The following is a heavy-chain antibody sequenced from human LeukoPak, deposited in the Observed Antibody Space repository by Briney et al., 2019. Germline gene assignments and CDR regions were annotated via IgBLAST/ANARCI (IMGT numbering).Heavy chain of an antibody. V-gene: IGHV3-21*01. CDR1: GFTFSSYS. CDR3: ASHSSRSGSFDF. CDR2: ISSSSSYI. Sequence: PGGSLRLSCAASGFTFSSYSMNWVRQAPGKGLEWVSSISSSSSYIYYADSVKGRFTISRDNAKNSLYLQMNSLRAEDTAVYYCASHSSRSGSFDFWGQGTLVTVSS. D-gene: IGHD6-13*01. J-gene: IGHJ4*02.